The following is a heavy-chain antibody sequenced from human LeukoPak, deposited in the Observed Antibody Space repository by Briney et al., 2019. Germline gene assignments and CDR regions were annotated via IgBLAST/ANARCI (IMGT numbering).Heavy chain of an antibody. D-gene: IGHD1-26*01. Sequence: ASVKVSCKASGYTFTSYGISWVRQAPGQGLEWMGWISAYNGDTNYVQKLQGRVTMTTDTSTSTAYMELRSLRSDDTAVYYCARDEGYSGSQGAAFDIWGQGTMVTVSS. CDR3: ARDEGYSGSQGAAFDI. CDR2: ISAYNGDT. J-gene: IGHJ3*02. CDR1: GYTFTSYG. V-gene: IGHV1-18*01.